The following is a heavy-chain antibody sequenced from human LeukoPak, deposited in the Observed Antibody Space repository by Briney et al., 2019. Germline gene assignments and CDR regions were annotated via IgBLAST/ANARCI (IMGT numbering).Heavy chain of an antibody. J-gene: IGHJ5*02. V-gene: IGHV4-39*01. CDR2: LYYSGST. CDR3: ARLKVRGVIRYNWFDP. CDR1: GGSISSSSYY. D-gene: IGHD3-10*01. Sequence: SETLSLTCTVSGGSISSSSYYWGWIRQPPGKGLEWIGNLYYSGSTYYNPSLKSRVTISVDTSKNQFSLKLSSVTAADTAVYYCARLKVRGVIRYNWFDPWGQGTLVTVSS.